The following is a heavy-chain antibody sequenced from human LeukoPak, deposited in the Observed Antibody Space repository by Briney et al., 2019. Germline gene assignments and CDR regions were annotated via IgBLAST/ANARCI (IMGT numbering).Heavy chain of an antibody. CDR2: ISGSGGST. D-gene: IGHD6-19*01. J-gene: IGHJ4*02. CDR3: AKDLHPCSSGWRSSPSLDY. V-gene: IGHV3-23*01. CDR1: GFTFSSYA. Sequence: GGSLRLSCAASGFTFSSYAMSWVRQAPGKGLEWVSAISGSGGSTYYADSVKGRFTISRDNSKNTLYLQMNSLRAEDTAVYYCAKDLHPCSSGWRSSPSLDYWGQGTLVTVSS.